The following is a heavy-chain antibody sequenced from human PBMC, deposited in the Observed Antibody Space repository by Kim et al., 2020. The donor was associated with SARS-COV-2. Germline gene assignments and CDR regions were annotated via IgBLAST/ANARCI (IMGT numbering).Heavy chain of an antibody. J-gene: IGHJ4*02. CDR2: ISYDGSNK. D-gene: IGHD6-13*01. CDR1: GFTFSSYG. Sequence: GGSLRLSCAASGFTFSSYGMHWVRQAPGKGLEWVAVISYDGSNKYYADSVKGRFTISRDNSKNTLYLQMNSLRAEDTAVYYCAKDDLMGGKYSSSQPGTNNVDYWGQGTLVTVSS. V-gene: IGHV3-30*18. CDR3: AKDDLMGGKYSSSQPGTNNVDY.